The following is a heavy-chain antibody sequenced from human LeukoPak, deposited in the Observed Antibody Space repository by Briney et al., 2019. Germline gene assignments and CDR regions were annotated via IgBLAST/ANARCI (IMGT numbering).Heavy chain of an antibody. CDR3: AKGLSGSYPGDFDY. CDR1: GFTFSSYA. D-gene: IGHD1-26*01. V-gene: IGHV3-23*01. CDR2: ISGSGGST. Sequence: PGVSLRLSGAASGFTFSSYAMSWLRHAPGKGREGCSAISGSGGSTYYADSVKGRFTISRDNSKNTLYLQMNRLRAEDMAVYYCAKGLSGSYPGDFDYWGQGALVNVFS. J-gene: IGHJ4*02.